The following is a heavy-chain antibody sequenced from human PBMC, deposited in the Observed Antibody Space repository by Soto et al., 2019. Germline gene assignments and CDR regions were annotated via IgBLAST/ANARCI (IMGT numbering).Heavy chain of an antibody. CDR1: GGTYRSWA. CDR3: ARDQARDCGGDCYWSYYYYGMDV. V-gene: IGHV1-69*13. CDR2: IIPIFGTA. J-gene: IGHJ6*02. Sequence: SVRLSFRASGGTYRSWAISLVRQAPGQGLDWMGGIIPIFGTANYAQKFQGRVTITADESTSTAYMELSSLRSEDTAVYYCARDQARDCGGDCYWSYYYYGMDVWGQGTTVTLSS. D-gene: IGHD2-21*02.